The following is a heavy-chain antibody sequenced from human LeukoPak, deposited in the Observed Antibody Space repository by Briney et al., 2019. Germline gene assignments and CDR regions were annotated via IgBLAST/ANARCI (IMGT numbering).Heavy chain of an antibody. CDR3: ARAPSEIGGYYPEYFRH. J-gene: IGHJ1*01. CDR1: GFTFSTYW. D-gene: IGHD3-22*01. Sequence: GGSLRLSCAASGFTFSTYWMHWVRQAPGKGLVWVSRIKGDGGTNYADSVKGRFTISRDNAKNTVSLQMNSLRPEDTGVYYCARAPSEIGGYYPEYFRHWGQGTLVTVSS. CDR2: IKGDGGT. V-gene: IGHV3-74*01.